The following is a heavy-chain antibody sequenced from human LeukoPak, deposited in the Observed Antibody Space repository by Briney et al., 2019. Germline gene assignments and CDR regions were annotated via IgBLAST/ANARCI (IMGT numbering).Heavy chain of an antibody. CDR2: ISGSGGST. D-gene: IGHD2-2*03. Sequence: GGSLRLSCAASGFTFSSYAMSWVRQAPGKGLEWVSAISGSGGSTCYADSVKGRFTISRDNSKNTLYLQMNSLRAEDTAVYYCAKAQGGYCSSTSCSFIDYWGQGTLVTVSS. CDR1: GFTFSSYA. J-gene: IGHJ4*02. V-gene: IGHV3-23*01. CDR3: AKAQGGYCSSTSCSFIDY.